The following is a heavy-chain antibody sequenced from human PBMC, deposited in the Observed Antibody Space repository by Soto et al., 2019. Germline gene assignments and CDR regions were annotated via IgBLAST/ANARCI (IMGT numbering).Heavy chain of an antibody. V-gene: IGHV2-5*02. D-gene: IGHD6-13*01. J-gene: IGHJ5*02. CDR2: IYWDDDK. Sequence: QITLKESGPTLVKPTQTLTLTCTFSGFSLSTSGVGVGWIRQPPGKALEWLALIYWDDDKRYSPSLKSRLTITKDTPKNKVVLTMTNMDPVDTATYYWAHRHGGSRSSWCGRKGWFDPWGQGTLVTVAS. CDR1: GFSLSTSGVG. CDR3: AHRHGGSRSSWCGRKGWFDP.